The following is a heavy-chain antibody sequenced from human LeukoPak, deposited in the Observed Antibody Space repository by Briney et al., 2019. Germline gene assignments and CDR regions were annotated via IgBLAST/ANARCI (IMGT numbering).Heavy chain of an antibody. Sequence: SETLSLTCTVSGGSISSSNYYWGWIRQPPGKVLVWLGYIYYSGSTYYNPSLKSRVTISVDTSKNHFSLKLSSVTAADTAVYYCARLVAVAGAFDYWGQGTLVTVSS. J-gene: IGHJ4*02. CDR1: GGSISSSNYY. V-gene: IGHV4-39*02. D-gene: IGHD6-19*01. CDR2: IYYSGST. CDR3: ARLVAVAGAFDY.